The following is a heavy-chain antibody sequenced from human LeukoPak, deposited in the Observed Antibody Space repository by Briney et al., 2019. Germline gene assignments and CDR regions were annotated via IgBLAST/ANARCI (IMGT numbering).Heavy chain of an antibody. CDR2: INHSGST. CDR3: ARGSLQITLRYFDWFHH. Sequence: SETLSLTCAVYGGSFSGYYWSWIRQPPGKGLEWIGEINHSGSTNYNPSLKSRVTISVDTSKNQFSLKLSSVTAADTAVYYCARGSLQITLRYFDWFHHWGQGTLVTVSS. V-gene: IGHV4-34*01. J-gene: IGHJ5*02. D-gene: IGHD3-9*01. CDR1: GGSFSGYY.